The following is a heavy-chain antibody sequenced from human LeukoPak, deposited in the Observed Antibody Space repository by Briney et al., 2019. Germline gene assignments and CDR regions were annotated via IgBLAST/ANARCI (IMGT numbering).Heavy chain of an antibody. CDR2: IFHSGST. CDR3: ARGGWQLGYYYYYYMDV. D-gene: IGHD6-13*01. J-gene: IGHJ6*03. CDR1: GGSTSGYY. V-gene: IGHV4-59*01. Sequence: SETLSLTCTVSGGSTSGYYWGWIRQPPGKGLEWIASIFHSGSTFYNPSLKSRVTISVDTSKNQFSLKLSSVTAADTAVYYCARGGWQLGYYYYYYMDVWGKGTTVTVSS.